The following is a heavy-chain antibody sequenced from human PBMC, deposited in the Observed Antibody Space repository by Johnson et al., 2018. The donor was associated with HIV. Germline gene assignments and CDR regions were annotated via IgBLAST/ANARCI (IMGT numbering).Heavy chain of an antibody. V-gene: IGHV3-30*19. CDR1: GFTFSTYG. D-gene: IGHD3-3*01. Sequence: QMLLVESGGGVVQPGRSLRLSCAASGFTFSTYGMHWVRQAPGKGLEWVAVMWYDGSSKYYADSVKGRFTISRDNSRNTLYLQMNSLRAEDTAVYYCARDQAIFGVVLASDAFDIWGQGTMVTVSS. J-gene: IGHJ3*02. CDR3: ARDQAIFGVVLASDAFDI. CDR2: MWYDGSSK.